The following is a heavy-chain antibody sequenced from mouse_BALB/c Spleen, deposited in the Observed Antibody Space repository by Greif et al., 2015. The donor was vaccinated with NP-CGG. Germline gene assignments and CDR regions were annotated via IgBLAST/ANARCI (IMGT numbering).Heavy chain of an antibody. CDR1: GFSLTSYG. Sequence: QVQLKQSGPGLVQPSQSLSITCTVSGFSLTSYGVHWVRQSSGKGPEWLGVIWRGGSTDYNAAFMSRLSITKDNSKSQVFFKMNSLQADDTAIYYCAKYGNYVDAKDYWGQGTSVTVSS. CDR2: IWRGGST. D-gene: IGHD2-1*01. CDR3: AKYGNYVDAKDY. V-gene: IGHV2-5*01. J-gene: IGHJ4*01.